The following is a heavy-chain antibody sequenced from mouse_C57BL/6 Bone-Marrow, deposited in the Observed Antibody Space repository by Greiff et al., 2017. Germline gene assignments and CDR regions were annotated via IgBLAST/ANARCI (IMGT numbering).Heavy chain of an antibody. V-gene: IGHV1-15*01. CDR2: IDPETGGT. D-gene: IGHD3-2*02. CDR3: TRDSSCGAY. CDR1: GFTFTDYE. Sequence: VQLQQSGAELVRPGASVTLSCKASGFTFTDYEMHWVKQTPVHGLEWIGAIDPETGGTAYNQKFKGKAILTADKSSSTAYMQLSSLTSEDSAVYYCTRDSSCGAYWGQGTLVTVSA. J-gene: IGHJ3*01.